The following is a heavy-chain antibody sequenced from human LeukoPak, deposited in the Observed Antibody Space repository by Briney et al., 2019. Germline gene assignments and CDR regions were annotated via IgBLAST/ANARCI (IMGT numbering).Heavy chain of an antibody. J-gene: IGHJ4*02. V-gene: IGHV3-74*01. D-gene: IGHD3-22*01. Sequence: GGSLRLSCAASGFTFSSYWMHWVRQAPGKGLVWVSRINSDGSSTNYADSVKGRFTISRDNSKNTLFLQMNSLRAEDTAVYYCAMGPYYYDSSGYYYWGQGTLVTVSS. CDR1: GFTFSSYW. CDR2: INSDGSST. CDR3: AMGPYYYDSSGYYY.